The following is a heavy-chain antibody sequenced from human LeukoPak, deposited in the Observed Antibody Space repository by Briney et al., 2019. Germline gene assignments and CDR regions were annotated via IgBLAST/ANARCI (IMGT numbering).Heavy chain of an antibody. CDR3: AREVQGMVRGVNY. J-gene: IGHJ4*02. D-gene: IGHD3-10*01. Sequence: GESLRLSCAASGFTFSSYSMNCVRQAPGKGLEWVSSISSSSSYIYYADSVKGRFTISRDNAKNSLYLQMNSLRAEDTAVYYCAREVQGMVRGVNYWGQGTLVTVSS. V-gene: IGHV3-21*06. CDR2: ISSSSSYI. CDR1: GFTFSSYS.